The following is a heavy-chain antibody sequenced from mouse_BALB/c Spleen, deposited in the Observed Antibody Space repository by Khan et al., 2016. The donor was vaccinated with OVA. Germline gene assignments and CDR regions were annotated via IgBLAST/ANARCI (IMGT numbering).Heavy chain of an antibody. V-gene: IGHV1-9*01. CDR1: GYTFSSYW. J-gene: IGHJ4*01. D-gene: IGHD2-2*01. CDR3: ARYFYYGNDGAMDY. CDR2: ILPGSGRT. Sequence: QVQLQQSGAELMKPGASVKISCKATGYTFSSYWLEWVKQRPGHGLEWIGEILPGSGRTNYNEKFKGRATFTADASSNTAYMQLSSLTSEDSAVFDCARYFYYGNDGAMDYWGQGTSVTVSS.